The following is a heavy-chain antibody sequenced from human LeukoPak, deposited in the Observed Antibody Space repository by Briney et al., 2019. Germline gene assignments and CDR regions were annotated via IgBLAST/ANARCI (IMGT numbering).Heavy chain of an antibody. V-gene: IGHV4-34*01. J-gene: IGHJ4*02. Sequence: KPSETLSLTCAVYGGSFSGYYWSWIRQPPGKGLEWIGEINHSGSTNYNPSLKSRVTMSVDTSKNQFSLKVSSVTAADTAIYYCAKDRGNYVTDYWGQGTLVTVSS. CDR2: INHSGST. CDR1: GGSFSGYY. CDR3: AKDRGNYVTDY. D-gene: IGHD1-7*01.